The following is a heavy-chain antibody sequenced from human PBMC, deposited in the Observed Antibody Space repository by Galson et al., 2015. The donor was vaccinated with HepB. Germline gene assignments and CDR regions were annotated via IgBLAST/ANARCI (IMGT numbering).Heavy chain of an antibody. V-gene: IGHV1-69*13. D-gene: IGHD4-17*01. CDR3: ARGNGDYGDWYFDL. CDR1: GGTFSSYA. Sequence: SVKVSCKASGGTFSSYAISWVRQAPGQGLEWMGGIIPIFGTANYAQKFQGRVTITADESTSTAYMELSSLRSEDTAVYYCARGNGDYGDWYFDLWGRGTLVTVSS. J-gene: IGHJ2*01. CDR2: IIPIFGTA.